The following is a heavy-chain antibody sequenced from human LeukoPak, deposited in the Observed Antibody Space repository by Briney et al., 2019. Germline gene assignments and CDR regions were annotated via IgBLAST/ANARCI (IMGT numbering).Heavy chain of an antibody. V-gene: IGHV1-18*01. Sequence: ASVKVSCKASGYIFTTYGTNWVRQAPGQGLEWMGWISGYNGATNYAQNFQGRVTMTTDTSTSTAYMELRSLRSDETAVYYCARDSLGVSRGWYRENTFDIWGQGTLVTVSS. D-gene: IGHD6-19*01. J-gene: IGHJ3*02. CDR3: ARDSLGVSRGWYRENTFDI. CDR1: GYIFTTYG. CDR2: ISGYNGAT.